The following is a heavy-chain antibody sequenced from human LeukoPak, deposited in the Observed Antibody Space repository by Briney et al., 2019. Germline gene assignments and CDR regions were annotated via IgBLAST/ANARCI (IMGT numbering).Heavy chain of an antibody. CDR3: AKDPTGYHYYYYMDV. D-gene: IGHD4-17*01. CDR1: GFTFSSYE. Sequence: GGSLRLSCAASGFTFSSYEMNWVRQAPGKGLEWVSAISGSGGSTYYADSVKGRFTISRDNSKNTLYLQMNSLRAEDTAVYYCAKDPTGYHYYYYMDVWGKGTTVTISS. V-gene: IGHV3-23*01. J-gene: IGHJ6*03. CDR2: ISGSGGST.